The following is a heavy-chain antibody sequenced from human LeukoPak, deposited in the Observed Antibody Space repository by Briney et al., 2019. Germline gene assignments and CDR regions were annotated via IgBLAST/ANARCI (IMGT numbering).Heavy chain of an antibody. D-gene: IGHD6-19*01. V-gene: IGHV4-61*02. CDR2: IYTSGST. Sequence: PSETLSLTCTVSGGSISSGSYYWSWIRQPAGKGLEWIGRIYTSGSTNYNPSLKSRVTISVDTSKNQFSLKLSSVTAADTAVYYCARAVGYSSGWYEDYWGQGTLVTVSS. J-gene: IGHJ4*02. CDR3: ARAVGYSSGWYEDY. CDR1: GGSISSGSYY.